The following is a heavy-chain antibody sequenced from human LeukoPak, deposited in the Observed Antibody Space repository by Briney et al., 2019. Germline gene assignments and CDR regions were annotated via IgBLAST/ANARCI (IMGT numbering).Heavy chain of an antibody. D-gene: IGHD3-22*01. J-gene: IGHJ3*02. CDR1: GYTLTVLT. CDR3: ATRRRRGITMIAEAHGGAFDI. CDR2: IDPEDGET. V-gene: IGHV1-24*01. Sequence: SVKVSCKVSGYTLTVLTMHGARDTPGKGLEWRGGIDPEDGETNYAQKFQGRVTMTEDTATDTAYMELSSLGSEDTAVDYCATRRRRGITMIAEAHGGAFDIGGQGAMGTVS.